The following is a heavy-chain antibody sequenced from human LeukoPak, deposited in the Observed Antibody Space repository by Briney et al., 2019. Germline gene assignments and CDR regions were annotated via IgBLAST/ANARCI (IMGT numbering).Heavy chain of an antibody. J-gene: IGHJ4*02. CDR3: ARGIVGATVDY. D-gene: IGHD1-26*01. V-gene: IGHV1-3*01. CDR1: GYTFTTYT. Sequence: ALVKVSCKASGYTFTTYTIHWVRQAPGQRLEWMGWINAGNGNTKYSQHFQGRVTITRDTSTSTAYMELRSLRSDDTAVYYCARGIVGATVDYWGQGTLVTVSS. CDR2: INAGNGNT.